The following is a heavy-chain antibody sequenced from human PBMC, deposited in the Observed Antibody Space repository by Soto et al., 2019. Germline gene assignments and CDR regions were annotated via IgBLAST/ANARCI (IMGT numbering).Heavy chain of an antibody. D-gene: IGHD3-22*01. Sequence: QVQLQESGPGLVKPSETLSLTCTVSGGSISSYYWSWIRQPPGKGLEWIGYIYYSGSTNYNPSLKSRVTISVDTSKIRFSLKLSSVTAADTAVYYCARGTYYYDSSGYYFAFDIWGQGTMVTVSS. V-gene: IGHV4-59*01. CDR1: GGSISSYY. CDR2: IYYSGST. J-gene: IGHJ3*02. CDR3: ARGTYYYDSSGYYFAFDI.